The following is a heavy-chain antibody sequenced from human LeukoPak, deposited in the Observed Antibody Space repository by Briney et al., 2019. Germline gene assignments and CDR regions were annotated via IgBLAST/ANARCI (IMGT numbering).Heavy chain of an antibody. CDR3: TRDFGIAAAAHRGGFDY. D-gene: IGHD6-13*01. CDR1: GGSISSGGYS. CDR2: IYHSGST. J-gene: IGHJ4*02. Sequence: NPSETLSLTCAVSGGSISSGGYSWSWIRQPPGKGLEWIGYIYHSGSTYYNPSLKSRVTISVDRSKNQFSLKLSSVTAADTAVYYCTRDFGIAAAAHRGGFDYWGQGTLVTVSS. V-gene: IGHV4-30-2*01.